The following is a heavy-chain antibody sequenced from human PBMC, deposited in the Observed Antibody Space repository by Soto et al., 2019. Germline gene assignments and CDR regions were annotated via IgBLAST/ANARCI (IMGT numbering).Heavy chain of an antibody. Sequence: QVQLVQSGAEVKKPGYSVKVSCKASGGTFSTYGINWVRQAPGQGLEWMGGIIPIFDTTNYAQKFQGKLAITADESTSTVDMGLSSLRTEATAVYYCARDEAAAASGGRDVWGQGTTVTVSS. J-gene: IGHJ6*02. CDR2: IIPIFDTT. V-gene: IGHV1-69*01. D-gene: IGHD6-13*01. CDR3: ARDEAAAASGGRDV. CDR1: GGTFSTYG.